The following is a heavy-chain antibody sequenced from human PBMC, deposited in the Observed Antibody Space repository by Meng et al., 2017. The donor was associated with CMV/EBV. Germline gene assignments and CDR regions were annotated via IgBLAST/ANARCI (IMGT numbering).Heavy chain of an antibody. CDR3: ARDSSSWYKEGSAFDI. V-gene: IGHV3-21*01. CDR1: GFTFSSYS. J-gene: IGHJ3*02. CDR2: ISSSSYI. D-gene: IGHD6-13*01. Sequence: GGSLRLSCAASGFTFSSYSMNWVRQAPGKGLEWVSSISSSSYIYYADSVKGRFTISRDNAKNSLYLQMNSLRAEDTAVYYCARDSSSWYKEGSAFDIWGQGTMVTVSS.